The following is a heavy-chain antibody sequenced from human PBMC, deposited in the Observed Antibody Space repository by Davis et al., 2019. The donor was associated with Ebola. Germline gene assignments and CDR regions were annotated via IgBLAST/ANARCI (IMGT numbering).Heavy chain of an antibody. CDR1: GFTFSSYG. Sequence: GGSLRLSCAASGFTFSSYGMHWVRRAPGKGLEWVAFIRYDGSNQYYADSVKGRFTISRDNSKNTLYLQMDSLRAEDTAVYYCAKSDYGDYVEYYYYGMDVWGKGTTVTVSS. CDR2: IRYDGSNQ. V-gene: IGHV3-30*02. CDR3: AKSDYGDYVEYYYYGMDV. J-gene: IGHJ6*04. D-gene: IGHD4-17*01.